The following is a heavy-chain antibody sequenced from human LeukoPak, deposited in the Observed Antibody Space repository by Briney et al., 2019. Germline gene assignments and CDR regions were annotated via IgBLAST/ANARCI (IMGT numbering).Heavy chain of an antibody. D-gene: IGHD4-17*01. V-gene: IGHV3-30*18. CDR1: GFTFSSYG. J-gene: IGHJ4*02. CDR3: AKDVSWRTTVTTGFEY. Sequence: GGSLRLSCAASGFTFSSYGMHWVREAAGKGLEWVAVIAYDGSNKYYAYSVNGRFTISRDNSKNTLYLQMNGLRAEDTAVYYCAKDVSWRTTVTTGFEYWGQGTLVTVSS. CDR2: IAYDGSNK.